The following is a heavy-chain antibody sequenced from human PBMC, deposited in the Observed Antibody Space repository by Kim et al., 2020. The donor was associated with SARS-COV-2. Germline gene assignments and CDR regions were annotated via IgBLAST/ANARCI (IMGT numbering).Heavy chain of an antibody. CDR1: GFTFDDYA. CDR2: ISWNSGSI. D-gene: IGHD3-9*01. Sequence: GGSLRLSCAASGFTFDDYAMHWVRQAPGKGLEWVSGISWNSGSIGYADSVKGRFTISRDNAKNSLYLQMNSLRAEDTALYYCAKGAQYDILTDQGLDVWGQGTTVTVSS. J-gene: IGHJ6*02. CDR3: AKGAQYDILTDQGLDV. V-gene: IGHV3-9*01.